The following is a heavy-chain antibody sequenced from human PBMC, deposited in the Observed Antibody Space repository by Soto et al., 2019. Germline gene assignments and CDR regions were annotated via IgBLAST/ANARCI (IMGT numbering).Heavy chain of an antibody. J-gene: IGHJ6*02. Sequence: QVPLVQSGAEVKKPGASVKVSCKASGYTFTSYDINWVRQATGQGLEWMGWMNPNSGNTGYAQKFQGRVTMTRNTSISTAYMELSSLRSEDTAVYYCARSAATISYYYYGMDVWGQGTTVTVSS. CDR3: ARSAATISYYYYGMDV. CDR2: MNPNSGNT. D-gene: IGHD5-12*01. CDR1: GYTFTSYD. V-gene: IGHV1-8*01.